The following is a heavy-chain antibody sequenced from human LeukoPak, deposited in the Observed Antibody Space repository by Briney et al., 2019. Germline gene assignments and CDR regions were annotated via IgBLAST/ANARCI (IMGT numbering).Heavy chain of an antibody. CDR3: AKDIRGSSSSFFDY. Sequence: TGGSLRLSCAASGFTFDDYAMHWVRQAPGKGLEWVSGISWNSGSIGYADSVKGRFTISRDNAKNSLYLQMNSLRAEDTALYYCAKDIRGSSSSFFDYWGQGTLVTVSS. CDR1: GFTFDDYA. V-gene: IGHV3-9*01. D-gene: IGHD6-6*01. J-gene: IGHJ4*02. CDR2: ISWNSGSI.